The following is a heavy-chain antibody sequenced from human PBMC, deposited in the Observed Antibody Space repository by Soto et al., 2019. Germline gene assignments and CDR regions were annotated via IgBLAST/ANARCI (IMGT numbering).Heavy chain of an antibody. J-gene: IGHJ4*02. CDR3: ARPGKWLQSHVDY. D-gene: IGHD6-19*01. V-gene: IGHV3-30-3*01. CDR2: TSYDGSSR. Sequence: PGGSLRLSCAASGFTFSSYAMHWVRQAAGKGLEWVAVTSYDGSSRYYADSVKGRFTISRDNSKNTLFLQMNSLRPDDTAVYYCARPGKWLQSHVDYWGPGTLVTV. CDR1: GFTFSSYA.